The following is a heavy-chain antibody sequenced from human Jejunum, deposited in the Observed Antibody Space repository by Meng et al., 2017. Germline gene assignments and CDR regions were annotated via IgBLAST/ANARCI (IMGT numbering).Heavy chain of an antibody. D-gene: IGHD6-19*01. J-gene: IGHJ4*02. CDR2: ISYDGSYK. CDR1: GFTFSSYA. V-gene: IGHV3-30-3*01. Sequence: QVQLVESGGGVVQPGRSLRLSCAASGFTFSSYAMYWVRQAPGKGLEWVAVISYDGSYKHYPDSVKGRFTISRDNSKNTLYLQMNGLRAEDTAVYYCARDGWGSSGWYDYWGQGTLVTVSS. CDR3: ARDGWGSSGWYDY.